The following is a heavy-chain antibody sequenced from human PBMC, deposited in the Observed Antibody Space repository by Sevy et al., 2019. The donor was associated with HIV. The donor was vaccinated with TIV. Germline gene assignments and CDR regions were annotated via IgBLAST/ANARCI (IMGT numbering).Heavy chain of an antibody. CDR1: GFIFSSYG. Sequence: GGSLRLSCAASGFIFSSYGMHWVRQAPGKGLDWVAFIRYDGNEKYFADSVRGRFTTSRDNSKNTLYLQMNKLRSEDTAVYYCARGQGLDYWGQGTLVTVSS. CDR2: IRYDGNEK. CDR3: ARGQGLDY. J-gene: IGHJ4*02. V-gene: IGHV3-30*02.